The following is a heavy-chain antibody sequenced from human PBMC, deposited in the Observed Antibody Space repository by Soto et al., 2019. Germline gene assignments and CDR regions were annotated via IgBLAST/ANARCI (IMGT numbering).Heavy chain of an antibody. V-gene: IGHV1-69*13. CDR2: IIPIFGTA. CDR1: GGTFSSYA. D-gene: IGHD3-22*01. Sequence: ASVKVSCKASGGTFSSYAISWVRQAPGQGLEWMGGIIPIFGTANYAQKFQGRVTITADESTSTAYMELSSLRSEDTAVYYCASEYYYDSSGYYFLAYFDYWGQGTLVTVSS. CDR3: ASEYYYDSSGYYFLAYFDY. J-gene: IGHJ4*02.